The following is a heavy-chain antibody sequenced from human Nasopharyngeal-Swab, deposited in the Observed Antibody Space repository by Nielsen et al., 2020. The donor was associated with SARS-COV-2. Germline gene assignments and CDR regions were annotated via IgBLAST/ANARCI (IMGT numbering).Heavy chain of an antibody. Sequence: SETLSLTCTVSGGSISSSSYYWSWIRQPPGKGLEWIGEINHSGSTNYNPSLKSRVTISVDTSKNQFSLKLSSVTAADTAVYYCARGAMPYYFDYWGQGTLVTVSS. CDR1: GGSISSSSYY. J-gene: IGHJ4*02. V-gene: IGHV4-39*07. D-gene: IGHD3-16*01. CDR2: INHSGST. CDR3: ARGAMPYYFDY.